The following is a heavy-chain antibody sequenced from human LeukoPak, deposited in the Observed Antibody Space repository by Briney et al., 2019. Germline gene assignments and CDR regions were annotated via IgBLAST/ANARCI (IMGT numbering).Heavy chain of an antibody. CDR2: ISAYNGKT. Sequence: ASVKVSFKASGYTFTSYGISWVRQAPGQGLEWMGWISAYNGKTNYAQKLQGRVTMTTDTSTSTAYVELRSLRSDDTAVYYCARVLPLKSSGWYPPDYWGQGTLVTVSS. CDR3: ARVLPLKSSGWYPPDY. J-gene: IGHJ4*02. D-gene: IGHD6-19*01. CDR1: GYTFTSYG. V-gene: IGHV1-18*01.